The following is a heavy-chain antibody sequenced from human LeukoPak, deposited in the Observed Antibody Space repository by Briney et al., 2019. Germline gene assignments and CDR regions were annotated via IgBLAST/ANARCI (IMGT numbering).Heavy chain of an antibody. Sequence: SETLSLTCTVSGVSISSSNSYWAWIRQPPGKGLEWIGSIYHSGSTYNNPSLKSRATISVDTSKNQFSLKMSSVTAADTAVYYCARGGGNGGGWVGHYYYMDVWGKGTTVTVSS. CDR2: IYHSGST. CDR3: ARGGGNGGGWVGHYYYMDV. V-gene: IGHV4-39*07. D-gene: IGHD4-23*01. J-gene: IGHJ6*03. CDR1: GVSISSSNSY.